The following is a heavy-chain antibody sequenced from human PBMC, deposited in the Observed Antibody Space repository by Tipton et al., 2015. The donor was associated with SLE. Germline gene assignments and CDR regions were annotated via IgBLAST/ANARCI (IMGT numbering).Heavy chain of an antibody. J-gene: IGHJ3*02. Sequence: TLSLTCAVSGDSINSGDYSWSWIRQPPGKGLEWIGYIFRSGNAYYNPPLNSRVTISLDMSRNQFSLRLKSVTAADTALYYCGRGEADVFHIWGQGTVVSVSS. CDR3: GRGEADVFHI. CDR1: GDSINSGDYS. V-gene: IGHV4-30-2*01. CDR2: IFRSGNA.